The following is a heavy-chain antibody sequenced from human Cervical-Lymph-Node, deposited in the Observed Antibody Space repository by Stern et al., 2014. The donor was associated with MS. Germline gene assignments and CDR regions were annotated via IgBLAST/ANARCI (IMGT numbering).Heavy chain of an antibody. Sequence: QDQLVQSGAEVKKPGSSVKVSCKVSAGTFSSNAMGGGRKPPGQGLERMGGIIPIFGTANYAQKFQGRVTITADESTSTAYMELSSLRSEDTAVYYCARGELKEGLVRGMDVWGQGTTVTVSS. CDR1: AGTFSSNA. V-gene: IGHV1-69*12. J-gene: IGHJ6*02. CDR3: ARGELKEGLVRGMDV. CDR2: IIPIFGTA. D-gene: IGHD1-26*01.